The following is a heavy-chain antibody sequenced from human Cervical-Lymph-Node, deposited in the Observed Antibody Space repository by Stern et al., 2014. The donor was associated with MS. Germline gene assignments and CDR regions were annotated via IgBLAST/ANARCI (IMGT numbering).Heavy chain of an antibody. V-gene: IGHV1-69*01. CDR1: GASFSTNA. CDR2: IVSIFDKA. J-gene: IGHJ4*02. D-gene: IGHD4-23*01. CDR3: TREHHGGNFAS. Sequence: QVQLMQSGAEVKKPGSSVKVSCKVSGASFSTNAISWVRQAPGQGLEWMGAIVSIFDKANYAQRFRGRVTITADESTSTAYLDLSSLRSGDTAVYFCTREHHGGNFASWGQGTLVTVSS.